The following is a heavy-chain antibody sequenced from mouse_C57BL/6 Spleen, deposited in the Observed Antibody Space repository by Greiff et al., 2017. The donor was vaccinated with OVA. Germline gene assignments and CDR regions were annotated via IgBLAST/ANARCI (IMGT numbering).Heavy chain of an antibody. CDR2: INPDSSTI. Sequence: TASGIDFSRYWMSWVRRAPGKGLEWNGEINPDSSTINYAPSLKDKFIISRDNAKNTLYLQMSKVRSEDTALTYCASQALWLRRCDWYFDVWGTGTTVTVSS. D-gene: IGHD2-2*01. J-gene: IGHJ1*03. V-gene: IGHV4-1*01. CDR1: GIDFSRYW. CDR3: ASQALWLRRCDWYFDV.